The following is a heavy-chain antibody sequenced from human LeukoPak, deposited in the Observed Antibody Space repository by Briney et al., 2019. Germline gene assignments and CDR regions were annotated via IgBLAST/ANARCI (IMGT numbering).Heavy chain of an antibody. CDR2: INGGGSPI. Sequence: PGGSLRLSCAASGFTFSSYAMSWVRQAPGEGLEWVSYINGGGSPIFYADSVRGRFTISRDNAKNSLHLQMNSLRAEDTAVYYCVRDNPRCCGVIPANIDDYWGQGTLVTVSS. CDR3: VRDNPRCCGVIPANIDDY. V-gene: IGHV3-48*01. CDR1: GFTFSSYA. D-gene: IGHD2-21*01. J-gene: IGHJ4*02.